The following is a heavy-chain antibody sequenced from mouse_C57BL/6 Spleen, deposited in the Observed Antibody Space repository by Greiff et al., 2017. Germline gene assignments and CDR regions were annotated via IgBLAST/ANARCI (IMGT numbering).Heavy chain of an antibody. Sequence: VQLQQSGPELVKPGASVKISCKASGYTFTDYYMNWVKQSHGKSLEWIGDINPNNGGTSSNQKLTGKATLTVDKSSSTAFMELRSLPSEDSAVYCCTRGFFITTVVVDYWGQGTTLTVSS. J-gene: IGHJ2*01. CDR3: TRGFFITTVVVDY. D-gene: IGHD1-1*01. CDR2: INPNNGGT. V-gene: IGHV1-26*01. CDR1: GYTFTDYY.